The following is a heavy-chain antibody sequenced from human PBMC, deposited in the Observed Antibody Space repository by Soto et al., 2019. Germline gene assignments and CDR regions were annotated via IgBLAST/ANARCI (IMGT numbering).Heavy chain of an antibody. CDR2: ISGSGGST. D-gene: IGHD2-15*01. CDR1: GFTFSSYA. J-gene: IGHJ3*02. Sequence: EVQLLESGGGLVQPGGSLRLSCAASGFTFSSYAMSWVRQAPGKGLEWVSAISGSGGSTYYADSVKGRFTISRDTSKNTLYLQMNSLRAEDTAVDYCASNWIVSSPGAIDIWGQGTMVTVSS. CDR3: ASNWIVSSPGAIDI. V-gene: IGHV3-23*01.